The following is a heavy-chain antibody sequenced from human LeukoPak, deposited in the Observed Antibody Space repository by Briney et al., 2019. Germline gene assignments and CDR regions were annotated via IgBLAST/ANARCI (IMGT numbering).Heavy chain of an antibody. J-gene: IGHJ5*02. Sequence: SETLSLTCTVSGGSISGHYWSWIRQSPRKGLEWIGYIHYRGSTYYNPSLNSRVTLSVDTSRNQFSLDLTSVTAADSAVYFCAGLHFATAEEFDPWGQGTLVTVSS. CDR2: IHYRGST. CDR3: AGLHFATAEEFDP. CDR1: GGSISGHY. V-gene: IGHV4-59*08.